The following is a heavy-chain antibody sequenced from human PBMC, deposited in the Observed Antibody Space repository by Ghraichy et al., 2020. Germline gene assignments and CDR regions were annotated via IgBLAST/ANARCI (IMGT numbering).Heavy chain of an antibody. J-gene: IGHJ4*02. V-gene: IGHV2-5*02. CDR3: AHRRLYCSGGSCYRNRYFDY. D-gene: IGHD2-15*01. CDR1: GFSLSTSGVG. Sequence: SGPTLVKPTQTLTLTCTFSGFSLSTSGVGVGWIRQPPGKALEWLALIYWDDDKRYSPSLKSRLTITKDTSKNQVVLTMTNMDPVDTATYYCAHRRLYCSGGSCYRNRYFDYWGQGTLVTVSS. CDR2: IYWDDDK.